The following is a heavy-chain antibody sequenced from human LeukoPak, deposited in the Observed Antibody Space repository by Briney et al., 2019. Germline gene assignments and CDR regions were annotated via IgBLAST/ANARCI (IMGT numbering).Heavy chain of an antibody. V-gene: IGHV3-7*01. CDR3: ARDGWERNDAFDI. J-gene: IGHJ3*02. CDR1: GFTFSSYW. CDR2: IKQDGSEK. Sequence: GSLRLSCAASGFTFSSYWMSWVRQAPGKGLEWVANIKQDGSEKYYVDSVKGRFTISRDNAKNSLYLQMNSLRAEDTAVYYCARDGWERNDAFDIWGQGTMVTVSS. D-gene: IGHD1-26*01.